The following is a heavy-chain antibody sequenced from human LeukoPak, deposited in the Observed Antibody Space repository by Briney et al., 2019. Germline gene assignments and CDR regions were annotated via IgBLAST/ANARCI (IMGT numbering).Heavy chain of an antibody. Sequence: SETLSLTCTVSGDSIRTYYWNWLRQTPGKGLEWIGYIYDSGSTNFNPSLKSRLTISIDTSKNQIFLMLKSVTAEATAIYYCAGENHDYVWGYYRRKEFCDSWGQGTLVTVSS. CDR2: IYDSGST. V-gene: IGHV4-59*01. D-gene: IGHD3-16*02. CDR1: GDSIRTYY. J-gene: IGHJ4*02. CDR3: AGENHDYVWGYYRRKEFCDS.